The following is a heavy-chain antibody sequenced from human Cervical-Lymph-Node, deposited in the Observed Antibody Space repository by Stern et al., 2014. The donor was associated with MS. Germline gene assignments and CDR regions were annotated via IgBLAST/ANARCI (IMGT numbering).Heavy chain of an antibody. CDR1: GGSISSSGYY. J-gene: IGHJ5*02. CDR2: LHDSGST. D-gene: IGHD1-26*01. V-gene: IGHV4-61*02. Sequence: QVQLVESGPGLVKPSQTLSLTCTVSGGSISSSGYYWSWIRQPADKGLEWIGRLHDSGSTYYNPSLKSRVTISMDTAKHQFSLKLTSVTAADTAVYYCATTRWDLFTWNWFDPWGQGTLVTVSS. CDR3: ATTRWDLFTWNWFDP.